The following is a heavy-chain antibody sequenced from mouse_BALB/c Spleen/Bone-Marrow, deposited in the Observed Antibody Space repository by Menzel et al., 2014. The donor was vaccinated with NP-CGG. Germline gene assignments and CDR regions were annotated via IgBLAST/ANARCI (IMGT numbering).Heavy chain of an antibody. D-gene: IGHD2-1*01. CDR3: ARVDGNYRYAMDY. V-gene: IGHV1-77*01. J-gene: IGHJ4*01. Sequence: QVHLQQPGPELVKPGASVKMSCKASGYTFTDYVITWVKQRTGQGLEWIGEIYPGSGSTYYNEKFKGKATLTADKSSNTAYMQLGSLTSEDSAVYFGARVDGNYRYAMDYWGQGTSVTVSS. CDR1: GYTFTDYV. CDR2: IYPGSGST.